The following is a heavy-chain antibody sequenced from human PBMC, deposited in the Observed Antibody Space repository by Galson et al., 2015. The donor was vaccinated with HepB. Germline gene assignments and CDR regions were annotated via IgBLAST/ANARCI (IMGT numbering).Heavy chain of an antibody. J-gene: IGHJ4*02. CDR3: ARGFYSGYDY. Sequence: SLRLSCAASGFTFSHYSMIWVRQAPGEGLEWVSFISSSSSYISYADSIKGRFTISRDNAKSSLYLQMNSLRAEDTAVYYCARGFYSGYDYWGQGTLVTVSS. V-gene: IGHV3-21*04. CDR2: ISSSSSYI. CDR1: GFTFSHYS. D-gene: IGHD3-22*01.